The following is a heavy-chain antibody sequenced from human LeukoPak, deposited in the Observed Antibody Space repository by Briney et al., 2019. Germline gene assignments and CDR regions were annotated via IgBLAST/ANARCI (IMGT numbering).Heavy chain of an antibody. CDR1: GYTFTSYD. CDR3: ARLGSYCYDSSGYYFYYFDY. D-gene: IGHD3-22*01. CDR2: MNPNSGNT. Sequence: ASVKVSCKASGYTFTSYDINWVRQATGQGLEWMGWMNPNSGNTGYAQKFQGRVTMTRNTSISTAYMELSSLRSEDTAVYYCARLGSYCYDSSGYYFYYFDYWGQGTLVTVSS. J-gene: IGHJ4*02. V-gene: IGHV1-8*01.